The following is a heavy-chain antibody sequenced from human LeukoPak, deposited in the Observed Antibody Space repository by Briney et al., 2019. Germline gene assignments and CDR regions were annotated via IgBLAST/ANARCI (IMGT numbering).Heavy chain of an antibody. CDR1: GFTFSNYA. J-gene: IGHJ4*02. D-gene: IGHD2-21*02. V-gene: IGHV3-23*01. CDR3: AKDCGGDCFSSFDY. CDR2: ISGHGSST. Sequence: GGSLRLSCAASGFTFSNYAISLVRQAPGKGLQWVSGISGHGSSTYYADSAKGRFTISRDNSQNPLYLQMNSLRAEDTAVYYCAKDCGGDCFSSFDYWGQGTLVTVSS.